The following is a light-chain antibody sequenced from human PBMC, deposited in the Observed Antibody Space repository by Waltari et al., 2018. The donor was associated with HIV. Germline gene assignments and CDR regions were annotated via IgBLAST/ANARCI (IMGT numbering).Light chain of an antibody. CDR2: KDS. CDR1: VLPKQY. V-gene: IGLV3-25*03. Sequence: SYELTQPPSVSVSPGQTARITCSGDVLPKQYAYWYQQKPGQAPVVVISKDSERPSGIPERFSGSSSGTTVTLTISGVQAEDDDDYYCQSADSSGTYAVFGGGTQLTVL. J-gene: IGLJ7*01. CDR3: QSADSSGTYAV.